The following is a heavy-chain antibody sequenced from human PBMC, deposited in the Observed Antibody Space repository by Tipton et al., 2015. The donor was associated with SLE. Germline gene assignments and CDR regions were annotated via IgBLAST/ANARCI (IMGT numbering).Heavy chain of an antibody. J-gene: IGHJ4*02. CDR3: ASGFGELLIPQY. CDR2: IYYSGNT. Sequence: TLSLTCTVSGGSISISSHFWGWIRQPPEKGLERIGSIYYSGNTYYNPSLKSRVSVSIDSSKNQFSLRLSSVTAADTAVYYCASGFGELLIPQYWGQGALVTVSS. D-gene: IGHD3-10*01. V-gene: IGHV4-39*01. CDR1: GGSISISSHF.